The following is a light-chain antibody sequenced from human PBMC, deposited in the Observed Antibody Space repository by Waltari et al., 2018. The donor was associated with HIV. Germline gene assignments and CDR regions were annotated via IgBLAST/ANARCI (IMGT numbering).Light chain of an antibody. CDR2: GVN. J-gene: IGLJ2*01. CDR3: SSYGGSNNVV. CDR1: SSDVGGYNY. V-gene: IGLV2-8*01. Sequence: QSALTQPPSASGSPGKSVTIPCTGTSSDVGGYNYVSWYQQNPGKAPKLMIYGVNKRPAGVPGGFSGSKSGNTASLTVCGLQGEDEAEYYCSSYGGSNNVVFGGGTKLTVL.